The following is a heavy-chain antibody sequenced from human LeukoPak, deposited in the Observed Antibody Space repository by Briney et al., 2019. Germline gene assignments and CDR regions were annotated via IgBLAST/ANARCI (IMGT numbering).Heavy chain of an antibody. D-gene: IGHD6-13*01. V-gene: IGHV4-34*01. J-gene: IGHJ5*02. Sequence: SETLSLACAVYGGSFSGYYWSWIRHPPGKGLEWIGEINHSGSTNYNPSLKSRVTISVDTSKNQFSLKLSSVTAADTAVYYCAGRIAAAGTHWFDPWGQGTLVTVSS. CDR3: AGRIAAAGTHWFDP. CDR2: INHSGST. CDR1: GGSFSGYY.